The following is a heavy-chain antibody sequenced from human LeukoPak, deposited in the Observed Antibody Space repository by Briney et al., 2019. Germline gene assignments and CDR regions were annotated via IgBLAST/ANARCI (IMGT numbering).Heavy chain of an antibody. CDR2: IYYSGST. Sequence: SETLSLTCTVSGGSIDSYYWSWIRQPPGKGLEWIGYIYYSGSTNYNPSLKSRVTISVDTSKNQFSLKLSSVTAADTAVYYCAGNFLGYYFDYWGQGTLVTVSS. V-gene: IGHV4-59*01. CDR3: AGNFLGYYFDY. D-gene: IGHD1-26*01. CDR1: GGSIDSYY. J-gene: IGHJ4*02.